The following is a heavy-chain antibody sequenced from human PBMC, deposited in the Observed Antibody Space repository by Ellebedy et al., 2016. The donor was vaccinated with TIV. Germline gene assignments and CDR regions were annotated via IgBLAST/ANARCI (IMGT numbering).Heavy chain of an antibody. CDR2: IHQSVGT. D-gene: IGHD1-26*01. CDR1: GGSFSAHY. CDR3: ARGLGGGAYFDY. J-gene: IGHJ4*02. Sequence: MPSETLSLTCAVYGGSFSAHYWSCIRQPPGKGLEWIGEIHQSVGTTYNPSLKSRVTISLDTSKRQFSLKLSSVTAADTAVYYGARGLGGGAYFDYWGQGALVTVSS. V-gene: IGHV4-34*01.